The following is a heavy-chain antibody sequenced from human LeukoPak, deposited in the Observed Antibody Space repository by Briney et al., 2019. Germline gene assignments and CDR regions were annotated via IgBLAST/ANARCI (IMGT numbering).Heavy chain of an antibody. D-gene: IGHD5-18*01. CDR1: GFTFSSYG. J-gene: IGHJ4*02. Sequence: GGSLRLSCAASGFTFSSYGMHWVRQAPGKGLEWVAFIRYDGSNKYYADSVKGRFTISRDNSKNTLYLQMNSLRAEDTAVYYFAKELYSYGPFDYWGQGTLVTVSS. CDR2: IRYDGSNK. V-gene: IGHV3-30*02. CDR3: AKELYSYGPFDY.